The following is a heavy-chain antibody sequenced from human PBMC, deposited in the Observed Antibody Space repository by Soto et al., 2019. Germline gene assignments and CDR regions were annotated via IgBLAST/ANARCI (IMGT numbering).Heavy chain of an antibody. D-gene: IGHD6-6*01. V-gene: IGHV4-59*01. J-gene: IGHJ5*02. Sequence: PSETLSLTCTVSGGSISTSYWSWIRQPPGTGLEWIGYIYYSGSTNYNPSLKSRVTISVDTSKNQFSLKLTSVTAADTAVYYCARGYSRSPNWFDPWGQGTLVTVS. CDR3: ARGYSRSPNWFDP. CDR1: GGSISTSY. CDR2: IYYSGST.